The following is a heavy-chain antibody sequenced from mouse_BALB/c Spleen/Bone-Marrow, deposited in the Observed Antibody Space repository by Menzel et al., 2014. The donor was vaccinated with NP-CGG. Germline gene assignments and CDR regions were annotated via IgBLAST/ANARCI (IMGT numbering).Heavy chain of an antibody. CDR1: GFSLTNYG. Sequence: QVQLQQSGPGLVLPSQSLSISCTVSGFSLTNYGVHWVRQSPGQGLEWLGVIWSGERTDYNAAFISRLSISKDNSKSQVFFKMNSLQPNDTAIYYCARMREDYDGFAYWGQGTLVTVSA. J-gene: IGHJ3*01. V-gene: IGHV2-2*02. D-gene: IGHD2-4*01. CDR2: IWSGERT. CDR3: ARMREDYDGFAY.